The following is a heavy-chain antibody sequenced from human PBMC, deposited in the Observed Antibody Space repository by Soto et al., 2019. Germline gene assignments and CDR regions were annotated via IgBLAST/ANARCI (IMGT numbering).Heavy chain of an antibody. CDR2: IYSGGYR. V-gene: IGHV3-53*01. CDR1: GFTVSGNY. D-gene: IGHD2-2*01. Sequence: EVQLVESGGGLIQPGGSLRLSCAASGFTVSGNYMSWVRHVPGTGLEWVSVIYSGGYRYYADSVKGRFTISRDNSKNTLYLQMNSLRDEDTTVYYCARDPRWSSSSGDAFDIWRQGTMVTVSS. J-gene: IGHJ3*02. CDR3: ARDPRWSSSSGDAFDI.